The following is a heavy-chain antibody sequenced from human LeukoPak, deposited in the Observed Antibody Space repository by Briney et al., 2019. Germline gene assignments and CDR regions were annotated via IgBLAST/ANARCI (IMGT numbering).Heavy chain of an antibody. CDR1: GYTFTSYY. J-gene: IGHJ5*02. CDR3: ARGRGSRYCSGGSCWANWFDP. D-gene: IGHD2-15*01. CDR2: INPSGGST. Sequence: GASVKVSCKASGYTFTSYYMHWVRQAPGQGLEWMGIINPSGGSTSYAQKFQGRVTMTRDMSTSTVYMELSSLRSEDTAVYYCARGRGSRYCSGGSCWANWFDPWGQGTLVTVSS. V-gene: IGHV1-46*01.